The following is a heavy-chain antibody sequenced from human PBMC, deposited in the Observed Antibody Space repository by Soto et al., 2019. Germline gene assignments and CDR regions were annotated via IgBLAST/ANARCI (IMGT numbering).Heavy chain of an antibody. V-gene: IGHV1-69*13. J-gene: IGHJ6*01. Sequence: SVKGSCKASGGTFSSYAISWVRQAPGQGLEWVGGIIPIFGTANYAQKFQGRVTITADXXXSXXXXXLXXLXXADXAVYYCAKGRRYLHLPGAPLTWYGMDVWG. CDR2: IIPIFGTA. CDR1: GGTFSSYA. D-gene: IGHD3-9*01. CDR3: AKGRRYLHLPGAPLTWYGMDV.